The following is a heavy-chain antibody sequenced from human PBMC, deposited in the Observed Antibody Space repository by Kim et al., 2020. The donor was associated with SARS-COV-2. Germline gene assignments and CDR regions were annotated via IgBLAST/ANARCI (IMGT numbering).Heavy chain of an antibody. V-gene: IGHV3-30*01. J-gene: IGHJ6*02. CDR3: AGRDGYNSGGMDV. D-gene: IGHD5-12*01. Sequence: YAASVKRRFTISRDNSKNALYLQRNSLRAEDTAVYYCAGRDGYNSGGMDVWGQGTTVTVSS.